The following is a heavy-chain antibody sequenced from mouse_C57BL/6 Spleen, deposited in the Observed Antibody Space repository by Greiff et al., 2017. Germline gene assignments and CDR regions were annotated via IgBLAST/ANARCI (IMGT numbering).Heavy chain of an antibody. V-gene: IGHV5-4*01. D-gene: IGHD2-1*01. J-gene: IGHJ3*01. CDR3: ARDGNYEFAY. Sequence: EVKLVESGGGLVKPGGSLKLSCAASGFTFSSYAMSWVRQTPEKRLEWVATISDGGSYTYYPDNVKGRFTISRDNAKNNLYLQISHLKSEDTAMYYCARDGNYEFAYGGQGTLVTVSA. CDR2: ISDGGSYT. CDR1: GFTFSSYA.